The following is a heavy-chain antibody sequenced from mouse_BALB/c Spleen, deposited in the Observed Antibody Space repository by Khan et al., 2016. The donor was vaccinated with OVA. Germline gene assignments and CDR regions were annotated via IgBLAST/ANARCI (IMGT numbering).Heavy chain of an antibody. D-gene: IGHD2-12*01. CDR2: IYPGSGST. CDR3: ARSDDGAWFAY. V-gene: IGHV1-77*01. Sequence: QVQLLQSGPELVKPGTSVKMSCKASGYTFTDYVISWLKQRTGQGLEWIGEIYPGSGSTYYNGKFKGKATLTADQSSNTAYMQLSSLTSEASAVYLCARSDDGAWFAYWGQGTLVTVSA. CDR1: GYTFTDYV. J-gene: IGHJ3*01.